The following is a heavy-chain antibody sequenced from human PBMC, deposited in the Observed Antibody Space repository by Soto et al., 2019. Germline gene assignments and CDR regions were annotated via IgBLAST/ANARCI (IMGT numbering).Heavy chain of an antibody. D-gene: IGHD2-15*01. J-gene: IGHJ4*02. Sequence: PGGSLRLSCVASGITFTSYAMNWVRQAPGKGLEWVSGISESAGSTYYADSVKGRFTISRDNSKNTLYLQMNSLRVEDTALYYCAKDFQAARRTTFDYWGQGTLVTVSS. CDR2: ISESAGST. CDR1: GITFTSYA. V-gene: IGHV3-23*01. CDR3: AKDFQAARRTTFDY.